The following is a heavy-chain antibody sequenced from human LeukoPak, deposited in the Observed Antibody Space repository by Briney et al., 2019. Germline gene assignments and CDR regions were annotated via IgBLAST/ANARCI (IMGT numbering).Heavy chain of an antibody. Sequence: ASVKVSCKASGYTFTGYYIHWVRQAPGQGLEWMGWIKPNSGATKYAQRFQGRVTMTRDTSITTAYMELSRLISDDTAVYYCAKGGEDDYGDYWGQGTLVTVSS. CDR1: GYTFTGYY. V-gene: IGHV1-2*02. CDR3: AKGGEDDYGDY. CDR2: IKPNSGAT. J-gene: IGHJ4*02.